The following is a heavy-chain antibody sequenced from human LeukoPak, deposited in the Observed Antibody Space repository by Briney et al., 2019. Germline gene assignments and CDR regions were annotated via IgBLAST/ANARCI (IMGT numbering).Heavy chain of an antibody. J-gene: IGHJ4*02. Sequence: DPSETLSLTCTVSGGSISSSSYYWGWLRQPPGKGLEWIGSIYYSGSTYYNPSLKSRVTISVDTSKNQFSLKLSSVTAADTAVYYCARASTVVTQIDYWGQGTLVTVSS. V-gene: IGHV4-39*07. D-gene: IGHD4-23*01. CDR1: GGSISSSSYY. CDR3: ARASTVVTQIDY. CDR2: IYYSGST.